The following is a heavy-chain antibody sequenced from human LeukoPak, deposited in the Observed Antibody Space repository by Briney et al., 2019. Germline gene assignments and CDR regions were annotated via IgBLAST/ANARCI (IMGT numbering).Heavy chain of an antibody. CDR3: ARDLGRDDSSTP. CDR2: INAGNGNT. V-gene: IGHV1-3*01. CDR1: GYTFTSYA. J-gene: IGHJ5*02. Sequence: ASVKVSCKASGYTFTSYAMHWVRQAPGQRLEWMGWINAGNGNTKYSQKFQGRVTITRDTSASTAYMGLSSLRSEDTAVYYCARDLGRDDSSTPWGQGTLVTVSS. D-gene: IGHD3-22*01.